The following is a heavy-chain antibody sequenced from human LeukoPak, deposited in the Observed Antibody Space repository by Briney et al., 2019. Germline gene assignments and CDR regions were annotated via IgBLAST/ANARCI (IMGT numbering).Heavy chain of an antibody. CDR3: VKVYSRDWNGHWFDS. CDR1: GFTFSNYV. J-gene: IGHJ5*01. D-gene: IGHD1-1*01. V-gene: IGHV3-64D*09. Sequence: PGGSLRLSCSASGFTFSNYVMHWVRQAPGKGLEYVSATSTNGDTTYYTDSVKGRFTISRDNSKNTLSLQMSSLRAEDTAVYFCVKVYSRDWNGHWFDSWGQGTLVTVSS. CDR2: TSTNGDTT.